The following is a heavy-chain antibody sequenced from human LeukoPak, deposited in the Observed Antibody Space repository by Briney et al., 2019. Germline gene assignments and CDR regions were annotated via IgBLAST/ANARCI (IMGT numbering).Heavy chain of an antibody. J-gene: IGHJ4*02. Sequence: ASVKVSGKASGYTLTDYWMHWVQQAPGQGLEWRGFVKPTSGGTHSAQEFRGRVTMTRDTSISTVYMELSNLRSDDTAVYYCARDYPHQRFDYWGQGTLVTVSS. CDR1: GYTLTDYW. CDR3: ARDYPHQRFDY. D-gene: IGHD3-16*02. CDR2: VKPTSGGT. V-gene: IGHV1-2*02.